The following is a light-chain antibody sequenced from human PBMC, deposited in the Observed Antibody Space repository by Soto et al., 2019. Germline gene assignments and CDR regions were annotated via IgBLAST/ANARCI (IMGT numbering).Light chain of an antibody. CDR3: QQYGNSPQT. Sequence: IVLTQSPGTLSLSPGERTTLSCRASQSISRYLAWYQQKPGQGPRLLIYGASSRATGTPDRFSGSGSGTDFTLTIARLEPGDFAVYYCQQYGNSPQTFGQGTKVDIK. V-gene: IGKV3-20*01. CDR2: GAS. J-gene: IGKJ1*01. CDR1: QSISRY.